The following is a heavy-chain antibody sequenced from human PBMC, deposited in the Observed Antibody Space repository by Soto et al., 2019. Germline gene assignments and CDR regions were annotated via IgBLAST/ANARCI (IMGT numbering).Heavy chain of an antibody. CDR1: GFTFSSYG. CDR2: ISYDGSNK. D-gene: IGHD4-17*01. Sequence: QVQLVESGGGVVQPGRSLRLSCAASGFTFSSYGMHWVRQAPGKGLEWVAVISYDGSNKYYADSVKGRFTISRDNSKNTLYLQMNSLRAEDTAVYYCAKVRYGDPDYYGMDVW. J-gene: IGHJ6*01. V-gene: IGHV3-30*18. CDR3: AKVRYGDPDYYGMDV.